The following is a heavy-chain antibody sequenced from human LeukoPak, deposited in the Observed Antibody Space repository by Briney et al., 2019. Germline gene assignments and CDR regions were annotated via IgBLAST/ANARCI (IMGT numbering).Heavy chain of an antibody. V-gene: IGHV3-33*01. CDR1: VFIFSNYG. CDR3: ARDLGSGWYRAFDN. Sequence: PGGSLRHSFAASVFIFSNYGMHWVRQAPGKGLEWVAVIWFDGSERYYADSVKGRFTISRDKSNNTLNLQLNSLRAEDTAVYYCARDLGSGWYRAFDNWGQGTLVTVSS. J-gene: IGHJ4*02. D-gene: IGHD6-19*01. CDR2: IWFDGSER.